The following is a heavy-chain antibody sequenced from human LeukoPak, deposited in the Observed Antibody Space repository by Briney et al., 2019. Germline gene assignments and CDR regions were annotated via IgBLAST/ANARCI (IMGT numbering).Heavy chain of an antibody. CDR2: IRYDGSRK. CDR3: AKVSPNMVNDAFDI. D-gene: IGHD4/OR15-4a*01. J-gene: IGHJ3*02. V-gene: IGHV3-30*02. Sequence: PGGPLSLFCGACGFILCSYGMHGLPEATDKGVEGGAYIRYDGSRKYYADSVKGRFTISRDNSKNTLYLQMNSLRAEDTAMYYCAKVSPNMVNDAFDIWGQGTMVSVSS. CDR1: GFILCSYG.